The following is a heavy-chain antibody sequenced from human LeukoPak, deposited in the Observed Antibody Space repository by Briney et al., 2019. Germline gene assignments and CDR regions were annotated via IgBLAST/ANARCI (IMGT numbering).Heavy chain of an antibody. J-gene: IGHJ5*02. V-gene: IGHV3-21*01. CDR3: ARSVGSYYGDL. Sequence: GASLRLSCAASGFTFSTYTMSWVRQAPGKGLDWVASITSSSSFTYYADSVKGRFTISRDNAKNSLYLQMNSLTVEDTAVYYCARSVGSYYGDLWGQGTLVTVSS. CDR2: ITSSSSFT. CDR1: GFTFSTYT. D-gene: IGHD3-22*01.